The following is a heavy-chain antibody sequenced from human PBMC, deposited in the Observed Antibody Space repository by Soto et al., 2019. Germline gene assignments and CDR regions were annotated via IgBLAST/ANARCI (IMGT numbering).Heavy chain of an antibody. CDR3: ARTAWELGVRFDY. Sequence: GGSLRLSCAGSGFTFSGYWMHWVRQSPGKGLVWVSRINSDGTTTAYADSVKGRFTISRDNSKNTLYLQMDGLRADDTATYYCARTAWELGVRFDYWGQGARVTVSS. V-gene: IGHV3-74*01. CDR2: INSDGTTT. D-gene: IGHD1-1*01. J-gene: IGHJ4*02. CDR1: GFTFSGYW.